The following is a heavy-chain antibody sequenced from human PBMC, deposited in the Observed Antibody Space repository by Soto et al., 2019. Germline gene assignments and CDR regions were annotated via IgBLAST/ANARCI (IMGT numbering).Heavy chain of an antibody. CDR2: INPNSGGT. CDR1: GYTFTSYG. V-gene: IGHV1-2*04. J-gene: IGHJ6*02. D-gene: IGHD3-22*01. CDR3: ASSGYYDSTYYGMDV. Sequence: ASVKVSCKASGYTFTSYGISWVRQAPGQGLEWMGWINPNSGGTNYAQKFQGWVTMTRDTSISTAYMELSRLRSDDTAVYYCASSGYYDSTYYGMDVWGQGTTVTVSS.